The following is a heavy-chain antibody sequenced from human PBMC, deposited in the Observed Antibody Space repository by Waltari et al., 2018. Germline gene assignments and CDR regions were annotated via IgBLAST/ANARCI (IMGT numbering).Heavy chain of an antibody. Sequence: QVQLQQWGAGLLKPSETLSLTCAVHGGSFSGYYWSWIRQPPGKGLEWIGEINHSGSTNYNPSLKSRVTISVDTSKNQFSLKLSSVTAADTAVYYCVRNAFDIWGQGTMVTVSS. D-gene: IGHD6-6*01. V-gene: IGHV4-34*01. CDR1: GGSFSGYY. CDR2: INHSGST. CDR3: VRNAFDI. J-gene: IGHJ3*02.